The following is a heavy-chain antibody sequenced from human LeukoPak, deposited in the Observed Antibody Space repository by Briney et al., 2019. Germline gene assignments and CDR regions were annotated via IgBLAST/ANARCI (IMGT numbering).Heavy chain of an antibody. D-gene: IGHD3-22*01. V-gene: IGHV3-23*01. CDR1: GFTFSSYA. Sequence: GGSLRLSCAASGFTFSSYAMSWVRQAPGKRLEWVSAISGSGGSTYYADSVKGRFTISRDNSKNTLYLQMNSLRAEDTAVYYCAKSGSSSYYFDYWGQGTLVTVSS. CDR2: ISGSGGST. J-gene: IGHJ4*02. CDR3: AKSGSSSYYFDY.